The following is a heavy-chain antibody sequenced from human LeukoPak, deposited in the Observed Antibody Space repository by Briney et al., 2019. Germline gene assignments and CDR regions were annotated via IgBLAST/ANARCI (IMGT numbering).Heavy chain of an antibody. CDR1: GFTFSINA. CDR2: ISSSGGST. J-gene: IGHJ3*02. V-gene: IGHV3-23*01. D-gene: IGHD3-22*01. Sequence: GGSLRLSCAASGFTFSINAMSWVRQAPGKGLEWVSAISSSGGSTYYADSVKGRFTISRDNSKNTLYLQMNSLRAEDTAVYYCAKDYYYDPVDAFDIWGQGTMVTVSS. CDR3: AKDYYYDPVDAFDI.